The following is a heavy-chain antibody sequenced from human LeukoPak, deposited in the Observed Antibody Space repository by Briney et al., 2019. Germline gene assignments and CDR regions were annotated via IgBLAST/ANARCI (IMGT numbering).Heavy chain of an antibody. CDR3: ARGRVQLWVPDY. CDR2: IYHSGST. J-gene: IGHJ4*02. D-gene: IGHD5-18*01. Sequence: KPSGTLSLTCAVSGGSISSSNWWSWVRQPPGKGLEWIGEIYHSGSTNYNPSLKSRVTISVDTSKNQFSLKLSSVTAADTAVYYCARGRVQLWVPDYWGQGTLVTVSS. CDR1: GGSISSSNW. V-gene: IGHV4-4*02.